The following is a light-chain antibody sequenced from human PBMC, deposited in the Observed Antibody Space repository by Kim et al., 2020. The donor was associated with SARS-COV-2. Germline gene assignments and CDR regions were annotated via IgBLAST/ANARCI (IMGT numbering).Light chain of an antibody. CDR1: QSVSSY. CDR3: QQRSTSCT. J-gene: IGKJ2*02. Sequence: EIVLTQSPATLSLSPGERATLSCRASQSVSSYLAWYQQKPGQAPRLLIYDASNRATGIPARFSGSGSGTDFTLTISSLEPEDFAVYYCQQRSTSCTFGQGTKLEI. V-gene: IGKV3-11*01. CDR2: DAS.